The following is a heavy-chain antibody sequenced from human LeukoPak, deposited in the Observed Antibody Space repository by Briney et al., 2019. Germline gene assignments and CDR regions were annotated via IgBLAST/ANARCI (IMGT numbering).Heavy chain of an antibody. Sequence: GGSLRLSCAASGFTFSSYAMSWVRQAPGKGLEWVSAISGSGGSTYYADCVKGRFTISRDNSKNTLYLQMNSLRAEDTAVYYCAKYSSSWHDFDYWGQGTLVTVSS. CDR1: GFTFSSYA. CDR2: ISGSGGST. V-gene: IGHV3-23*01. J-gene: IGHJ4*02. D-gene: IGHD6-13*01. CDR3: AKYSSSWHDFDY.